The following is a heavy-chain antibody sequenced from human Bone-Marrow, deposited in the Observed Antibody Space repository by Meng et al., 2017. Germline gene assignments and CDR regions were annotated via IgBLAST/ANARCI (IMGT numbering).Heavy chain of an antibody. D-gene: IGHD5-24*01. J-gene: IGHJ4*02. CDR1: GGSFSDYY. V-gene: IGHV4-34*01. Sequence: QVELQEGGAGRLRTSETLYLPCVGSGGSFSDYYWSWIRQRPGKGMEWIGEINHSGSTNYNPYLESRATISVDTSQNNLSLKLSSVTAADSAVYYCARGPTKMAHDFDYWGQGTLVTVSS. CDR2: INHSGST. CDR3: ARGPTKMAHDFDY.